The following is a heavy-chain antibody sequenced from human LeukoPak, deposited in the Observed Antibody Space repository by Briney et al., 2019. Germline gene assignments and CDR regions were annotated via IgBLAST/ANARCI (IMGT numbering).Heavy chain of an antibody. CDR1: GFPVSSNY. V-gene: IGHV3-53*01. CDR2: IYSGGST. J-gene: IGHJ6*02. CDR3: ARARDTDYYGSGSYYIHYYGMDV. Sequence: PGGSLRLSCAASGFPVSSNYMSWVRQAPGKGLEWVSVIYSGGSTYYADSVKGRFTISRDNSKNTLYLQMNSLRAEDTAVYYCARARDTDYYGSGSYYIHYYGMDVWGQGTTVTVSS. D-gene: IGHD3-10*01.